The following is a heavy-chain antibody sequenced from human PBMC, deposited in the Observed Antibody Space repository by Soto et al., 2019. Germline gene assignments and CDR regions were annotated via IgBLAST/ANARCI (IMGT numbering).Heavy chain of an antibody. V-gene: IGHV5-51*01. CDR2: IYPGDSDT. CDR3: ARRFGSKYYYYGMDV. CDR1: VYSFTSYW. Sequence: GESLKIYWKGSVYSFTSYWIGWVRQMPGKGLEWMGIIYPGDSDTRYSPSFQGQVTISADKSISTAYLQWSSLKASDTAMYYCARRFGSKYYYYGMDVWGQGTTVTVSS. J-gene: IGHJ6*02. D-gene: IGHD2-2*01.